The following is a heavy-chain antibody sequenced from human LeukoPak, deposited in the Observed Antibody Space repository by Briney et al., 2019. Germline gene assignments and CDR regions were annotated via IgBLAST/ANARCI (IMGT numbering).Heavy chain of an antibody. D-gene: IGHD3-22*01. J-gene: IGHJ5*02. CDR2: IIPIFGTA. V-gene: IGHV1-69*06. Sequence: ASVKVSCKASGGTFSSYAISWVRQAPGQGLEWMGGIIPIFGTANYAQKFQGRVTITADKSTSTAYMELSSLRSEDTAVYYCARVEDSSGYYYRNWFDPWGQGTLVTVSS. CDR3: ARVEDSSGYYYRNWFDP. CDR1: GGTFSSYA.